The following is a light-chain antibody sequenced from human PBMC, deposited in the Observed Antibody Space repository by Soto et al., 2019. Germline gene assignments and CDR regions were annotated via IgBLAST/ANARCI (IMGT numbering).Light chain of an antibody. J-gene: IGKJ5*01. CDR3: QQRNVWPPIT. Sequence: EIVMTQSPATLSVSPGERVTLSCRASQSISSKLAWYQQKPGQAPRLVIYDSTLRANGVPDRFGGSRSGTEFTLTINSLEPEDFAVYYCQQRNVWPPITFGQGTRLEIK. V-gene: IGKV3D-15*01. CDR1: QSISSK. CDR2: DST.